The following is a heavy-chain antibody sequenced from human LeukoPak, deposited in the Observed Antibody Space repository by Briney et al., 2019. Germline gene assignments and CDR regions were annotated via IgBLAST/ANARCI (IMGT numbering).Heavy chain of an antibody. CDR2: ISAYNGNT. CDR1: GYTFTTYA. J-gene: IGHJ3*02. CDR3: ARAQRGDAFDI. Sequence: ASVKVSCKASGYTFTTYAINWVRQAPGQGLEWMGWISAYNGNTNYAQKLQGRVTMTTDTSTSTAYMELRSLRSDDTAVYYCARAQRGDAFDIWGQGTMATVSS. V-gene: IGHV1-18*01. D-gene: IGHD1-26*01.